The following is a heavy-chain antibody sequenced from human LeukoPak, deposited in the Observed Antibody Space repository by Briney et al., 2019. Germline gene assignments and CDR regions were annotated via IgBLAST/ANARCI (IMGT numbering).Heavy chain of an antibody. Sequence: GGSLRLSCAASDFTFSLYTMNWVRQAPGKGLEWVSSISSSSTYIYYADSVKGRFTISRDNSKNTLYLQMNSLRAEDTAVYYCASSAGALIDCWGQGTLVIVSS. V-gene: IGHV3-21*01. CDR2: ISSSSTYI. D-gene: IGHD6-19*01. J-gene: IGHJ4*02. CDR3: ASSAGALIDC. CDR1: DFTFSLYT.